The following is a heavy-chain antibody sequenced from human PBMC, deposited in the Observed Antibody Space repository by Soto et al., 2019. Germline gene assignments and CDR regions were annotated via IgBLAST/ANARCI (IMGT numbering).Heavy chain of an antibody. J-gene: IGHJ4*02. V-gene: IGHV3-23*01. Sequence: GGSLRLSCAGSGFTFRNYAMSWVRQAPGKGLEWVSGISGNTYYADSVKGRFTISRDNSKNTLYLQMNALRAEDTAIYYCASEVANYDSGSSPTDFWGQGTLVTVSS. CDR3: ASEVANYDSGSSPTDF. D-gene: IGHD3-10*01. CDR1: GFTFRNYA. CDR2: ISGNT.